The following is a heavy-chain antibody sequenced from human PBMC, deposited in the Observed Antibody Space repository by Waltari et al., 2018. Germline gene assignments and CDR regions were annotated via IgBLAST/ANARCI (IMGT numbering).Heavy chain of an antibody. CDR2: IYHSGST. J-gene: IGHJ4*02. CDR1: GGSISSYY. Sequence: TLSLTCTVSGGSISSYYWSWIRQPPGKGLEWIGYIYHSGSTNYNPSLKSRVTISVDTSKNQFSLKLSSVTAADTAVYYCARGGWHYFDYWGQGTLVTVSS. CDR3: ARGGWHYFDY. V-gene: IGHV4-59*01. D-gene: IGHD3-22*01.